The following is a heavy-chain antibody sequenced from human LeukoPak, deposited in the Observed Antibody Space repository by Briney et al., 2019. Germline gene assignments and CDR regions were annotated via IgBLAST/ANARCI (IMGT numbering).Heavy chain of an antibody. V-gene: IGHV6-1*01. CDR1: GDSVSSNSAA. CDR2: TYYRSKWYN. Sequence: SQTLSLTCAISGDSVSSNSAAWNWIRQSPSRGLEWLGRTYYRSKWYNDYAVSVKSRITINPDTSKNQFSLQLNSVTPEDTAVYYCARDGNTVSSGWYQYYFDYWGQGTLVTVSS. CDR3: ARDGNTVSSGWYQYYFDY. D-gene: IGHD6-19*01. J-gene: IGHJ4*02.